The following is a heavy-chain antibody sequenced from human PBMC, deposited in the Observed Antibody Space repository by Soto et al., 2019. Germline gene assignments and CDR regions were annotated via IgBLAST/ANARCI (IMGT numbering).Heavy chain of an antibody. CDR2: ISYDGSNK. J-gene: IGHJ4*02. CDR1: GFTFSSYG. V-gene: IGHV3-30*18. D-gene: IGHD3-22*01. Sequence: GGSLRLSCAASGFTFSSYGMHWVRQAPGKGLEWVAVISYDGSNKYYADSVKGRFTISRDNSKNTLYLQMNSLRAEDTAVYYCAKEDNYYDSSGYQYYFDYWGQGTLVTVSS. CDR3: AKEDNYYDSSGYQYYFDY.